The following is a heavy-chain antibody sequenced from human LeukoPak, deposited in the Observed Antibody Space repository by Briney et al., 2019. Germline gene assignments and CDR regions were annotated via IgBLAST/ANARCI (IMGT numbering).Heavy chain of an antibody. J-gene: IGHJ3*02. CDR1: GGSISSGDYY. D-gene: IGHD2-15*01. CDR3: AREGGSGPTNSDAFDI. CDR2: IYYSGST. Sequence: PSQTLSLTCTVSGGSISSGDYYWSWIRQPPGKGLEWIGYIYYSGSTNYNPSLKSRVTISVDTSKNQFSLKLSSVTAADTAVYYCAREGGSGPTNSDAFDIWGQGTMVTVSS. V-gene: IGHV4-61*08.